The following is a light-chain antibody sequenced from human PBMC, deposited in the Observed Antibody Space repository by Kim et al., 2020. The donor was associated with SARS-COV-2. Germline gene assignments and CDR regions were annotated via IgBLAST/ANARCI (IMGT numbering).Light chain of an antibody. J-gene: IGLJ1*01. CDR3: SSYTSSSTYV. V-gene: IGLV2-14*01. CDR1: SSDVGGYNY. Sequence: QSALTQPASVSESPGQSITVSCTGNSSDVGGYNYVSWYQQYPGKAPKLMIFDVNKRPSGVSNRFSGSKSGNTASLTISGLQAEDEADYYCSSYTSSSTYVFGSGTKVTVL. CDR2: DVN.